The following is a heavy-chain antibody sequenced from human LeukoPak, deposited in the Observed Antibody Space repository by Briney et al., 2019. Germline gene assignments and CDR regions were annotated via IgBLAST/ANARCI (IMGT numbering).Heavy chain of an antibody. V-gene: IGHV1-2*06. Sequence: ASVKVSCKASGYTFTGYYLHWVRQAPGQGLEWMGRINPNSGGTNYAQKFQGRGTMTRDTSISTAYMELSRLRSDDTAVYYCARGYGSGSYTPVFDYWGQGTLVTVSS. D-gene: IGHD3-10*01. CDR3: ARGYGSGSYTPVFDY. CDR2: INPNSGGT. CDR1: GYTFTGYY. J-gene: IGHJ4*02.